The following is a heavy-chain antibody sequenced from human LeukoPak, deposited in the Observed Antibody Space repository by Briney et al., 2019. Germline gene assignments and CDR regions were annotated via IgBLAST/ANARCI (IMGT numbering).Heavy chain of an antibody. CDR1: GFTFSSYS. V-gene: IGHV3-48*01. J-gene: IGHJ4*02. Sequence: GGSLRLSCAASGFTFSSYSMNWVRQAPGKGLEWVSYISSSSSTIYYADSVKGRFTISRDNAKNSLYLQMNSLRAEDTAVYYCAKPRGVIINPLDYWGQGTLVTVSS. CDR3: AKPRGVIINPLDY. CDR2: ISSSSSTI. D-gene: IGHD3-10*01.